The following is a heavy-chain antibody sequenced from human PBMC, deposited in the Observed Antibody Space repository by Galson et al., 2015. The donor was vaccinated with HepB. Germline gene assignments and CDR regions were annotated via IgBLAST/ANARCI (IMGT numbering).Heavy chain of an antibody. D-gene: IGHD4/OR15-4a*01. CDR1: GGSISSGSYY. CDR3: ATRSRKYGASDY. CDR2: MYYSGST. Sequence: SETLSLTCTVSGGSISSGSYYWGWIRQPPGKGLEWIGSMYYSGSTYYNPSLKSRVTIYVDTSKTQLSLRLSSVTAADTTVYYCATRSRKYGASDYWGQGTLVTVSS. V-gene: IGHV4-39*01. J-gene: IGHJ4*02.